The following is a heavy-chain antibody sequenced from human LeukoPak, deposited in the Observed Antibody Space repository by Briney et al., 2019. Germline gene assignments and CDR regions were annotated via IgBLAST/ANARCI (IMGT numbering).Heavy chain of an antibody. V-gene: IGHV4-59*01. Sequence: SETLSLTCTVSGGAISTYYWSWIRQTPGMGLEWIGYIYYTGSTNYNPSLKSRVTISVDASKNQFSLKMSSMTAADTAVYYCARGVPAAISNWYFDLWGRGTLVTVSS. CDR3: ARGVPAAISNWYFDL. CDR1: GGAISTYY. D-gene: IGHD2-2*01. CDR2: IYYTGST. J-gene: IGHJ2*01.